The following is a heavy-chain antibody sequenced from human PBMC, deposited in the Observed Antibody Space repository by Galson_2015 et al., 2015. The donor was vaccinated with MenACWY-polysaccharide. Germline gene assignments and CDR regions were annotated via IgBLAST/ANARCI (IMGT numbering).Heavy chain of an antibody. V-gene: IGHV3-33*01. CDR1: GSRFSNSG. CDR3: AREGSRIVFHAFDI. J-gene: IGHJ3*02. Sequence: SLRLSCAGSGSRFSNSGMHWVRQAPGKGLEWVAVIQYDGSNKVYADSVKGRFTISRDNSKNTVFLEMNTLGVEDTAVYCCAREGSRIVFHAFDIWGQGTMVTVSS. CDR2: IQYDGSNK. D-gene: IGHD2-2*01.